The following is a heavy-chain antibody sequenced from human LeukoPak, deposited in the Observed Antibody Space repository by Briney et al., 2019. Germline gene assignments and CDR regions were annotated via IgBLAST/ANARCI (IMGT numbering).Heavy chain of an antibody. CDR1: GFTFSSYG. CDR2: IWYDGSNK. J-gene: IGHJ4*02. D-gene: IGHD3-3*01. Sequence: GGSLRLSCAASGFTFSSYGMHWVRQAPGKGLEWVAVIWYDGSNKYYADSVKGRFTISRVNSKNTLYLQMNSLKTEDTAVYYCTTDQSWSGYQFDYWGQGTLVTVSS. V-gene: IGHV3-33*01. CDR3: TTDQSWSGYQFDY.